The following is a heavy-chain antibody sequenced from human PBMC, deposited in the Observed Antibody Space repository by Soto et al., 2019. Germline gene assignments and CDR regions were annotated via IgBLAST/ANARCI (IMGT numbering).Heavy chain of an antibody. CDR2: IIPIFGTA. V-gene: IGHV1-69*13. CDR1: GGTFSSYA. Sequence: ASVKVSCKASGGTFSSYAISWVRQAPGQGLEWMGGIIPIFGTANYAQKFQGRVTITADESTSTACMELSSLRSEDTAVYYCAREGGCSGGSCYFDYWGQGTLVTVSS. J-gene: IGHJ4*02. CDR3: AREGGCSGGSCYFDY. D-gene: IGHD2-15*01.